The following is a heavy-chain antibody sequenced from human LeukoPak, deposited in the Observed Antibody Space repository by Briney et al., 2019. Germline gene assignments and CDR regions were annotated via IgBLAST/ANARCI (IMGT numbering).Heavy chain of an antibody. CDR3: ARLVGVTALDY. Sequence: GGSLRLSCAASGFTFSSYAMSWVRQAPGKGLEWVANIKQDGSEKYYVDSVKGRFTISRDNAKSSLYLQMNSLRAEDTALYYCARLVGVTALDYWGQGILVTVSS. CDR1: GFTFSSYA. J-gene: IGHJ4*02. V-gene: IGHV3-7*01. CDR2: IKQDGSEK. D-gene: IGHD1-26*01.